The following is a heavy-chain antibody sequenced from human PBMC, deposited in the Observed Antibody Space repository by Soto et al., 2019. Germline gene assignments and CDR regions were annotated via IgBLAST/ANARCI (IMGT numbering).Heavy chain of an antibody. Sequence: QVQLVQSGAEVKKPGASVKVSCKASGYTFTSYGISWVRQAPGQGLEWMGWISAYNGNTNHAQKLQGRVHMTTDTPTSTAYMVLRSMRSDATAVYYCARLYERYSSGWYFRYWGQGTLVTVSS. V-gene: IGHV1-18*01. D-gene: IGHD6-19*01. CDR1: GYTFTSYG. J-gene: IGHJ4*02. CDR3: ARLYERYSSGWYFRY. CDR2: ISAYNGNT.